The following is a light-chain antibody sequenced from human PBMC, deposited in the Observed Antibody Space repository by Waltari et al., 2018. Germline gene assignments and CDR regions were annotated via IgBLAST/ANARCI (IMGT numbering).Light chain of an antibody. J-gene: IGKJ4*01. CDR1: KGISNN. Sequence: DIQMTQSPSSLSASVGDRVTITWRASKGISNNLAWFQQKPGKAPKSLIYGASSLRSGVPSKFSGSGSGTDFTLTISSLQPEDFATYFCQQYNSYPLTLGGGTKVEIK. V-gene: IGKV1-16*02. CDR3: QQYNSYPLT. CDR2: GAS.